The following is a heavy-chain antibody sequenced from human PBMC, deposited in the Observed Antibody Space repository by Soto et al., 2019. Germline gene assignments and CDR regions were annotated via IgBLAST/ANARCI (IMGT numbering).Heavy chain of an antibody. Sequence: QVPLVQSGAEVKKPGASVKVSCKASGYTFTSYGISWVRQAPGQGLEWMGWISAYNGNTNYAQKLQGRVTMTTDTSTSTAYTELSSLRSDDTAVYYCARAKEDGDFPAYGDYWGQGTLVTLSS. J-gene: IGHJ4*02. CDR2: ISAYNGNT. CDR3: ARAKEDGDFPAYGDY. V-gene: IGHV1-18*01. D-gene: IGHD4-17*01. CDR1: GYTFTSYG.